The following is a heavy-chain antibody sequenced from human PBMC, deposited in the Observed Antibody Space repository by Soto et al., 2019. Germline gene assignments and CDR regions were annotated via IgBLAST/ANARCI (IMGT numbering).Heavy chain of an antibody. CDR2: ISSSGSTI. J-gene: IGHJ4*02. CDR3: ARDNELYCSGGSCPAAFDY. D-gene: IGHD2-15*01. Sequence: GGSLRLSCAASGFTFSDYYMSWIRQAPGKGLEWVSYISSSGSTIYYADSVKGRFTISRDNAKNSLYLQMNSLRAEDTAVYYCARDNELYCSGGSCPAAFDYWGQGTLVTVSS. V-gene: IGHV3-11*01. CDR1: GFTFSDYY.